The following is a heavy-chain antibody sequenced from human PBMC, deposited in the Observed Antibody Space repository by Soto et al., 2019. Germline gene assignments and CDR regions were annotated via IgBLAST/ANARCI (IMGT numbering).Heavy chain of an antibody. CDR3: ARLLGQQSYYGMDV. Sequence: SETLSLTCTVSGGSISRNSYSWGWIRQPPGTGQEWIGSIYYIGSTYYNPSLKSRLTISVDTSKNQFSLKLSSVTAADTAVYYCARLLGQQSYYGMDVWGQGTTVSVSS. CDR1: GGSISRNSYS. J-gene: IGHJ6*02. CDR2: IYYIGST. V-gene: IGHV4-39*01. D-gene: IGHD6-13*01.